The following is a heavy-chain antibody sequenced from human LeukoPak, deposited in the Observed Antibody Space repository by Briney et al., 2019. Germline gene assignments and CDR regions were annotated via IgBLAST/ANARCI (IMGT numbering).Heavy chain of an antibody. CDR1: GFTFSSYW. D-gene: IGHD3-10*01. Sequence: PGGSLRLSCAASGFTFSSYWMHWVRQAPGKGLVWVSRINSDGSSTSYADSVKGRFTISRDNAKNTLYLQMNSLRAEDTAVYYCARDVLLWFREAFDAFDIWGQGTMVTVSS. J-gene: IGHJ3*02. V-gene: IGHV3-74*01. CDR3: ARDVLLWFREAFDAFDI. CDR2: INSDGSST.